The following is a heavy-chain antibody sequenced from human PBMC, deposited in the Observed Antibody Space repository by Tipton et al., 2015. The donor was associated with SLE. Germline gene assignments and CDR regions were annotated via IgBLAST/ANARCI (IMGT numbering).Heavy chain of an antibody. CDR3: ARLGTEWAYVDV. V-gene: IGHV4-38-2*01. CDR1: TYSISNGHY. Sequence: TLSLTCSVSTYSISNGHYWAWVRQPPGKGLEWIGEIYHSGSTNYNASLKSRVTISVDKSKNQFSLKLSSVTAADTAVYYCARLGTEWAYVDVWGKGTTVTVSS. D-gene: IGHD1-14*01. CDR2: IYHSGST. J-gene: IGHJ6*04.